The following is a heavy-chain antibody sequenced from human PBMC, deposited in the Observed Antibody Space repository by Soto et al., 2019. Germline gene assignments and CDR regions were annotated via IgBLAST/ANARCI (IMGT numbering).Heavy chain of an antibody. Sequence: PGGSLRLSCAASGFTFSNAWMNWVRQAPGKGLEWVGRIKSKTDGGTTDYAAPVKGRFTISRDDSKNTLYLQMNSLKTEDTAVYYCTTVFLRVVPYLYYYYGMDVWAQRTTVTVSS. CDR3: TTVFLRVVPYLYYYYGMDV. J-gene: IGHJ6*02. V-gene: IGHV3-15*07. CDR2: IKSKTDGGTT. D-gene: IGHD2-2*01. CDR1: GFTFSNAW.